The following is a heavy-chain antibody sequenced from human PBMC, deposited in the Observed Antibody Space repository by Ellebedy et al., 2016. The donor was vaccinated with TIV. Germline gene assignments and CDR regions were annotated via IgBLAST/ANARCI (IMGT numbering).Heavy chain of an antibody. CDR1: GYTFTNYY. V-gene: IGHV1-46*01. D-gene: IGHD5-12*01. CDR2: INPSVGHT. J-gene: IGHJ6*02. CDR3: ARVLVATSNYGMDV. Sequence: AASVKVSCKASGYTFTNYYIHWVRQAPGQGLEWMGVINPSVGHTTYAQKFQGRVTMTRDMSTSTVYMELSSLRSEDTAMYYCARVLVATSNYGMDVWGQGTTVTVSS.